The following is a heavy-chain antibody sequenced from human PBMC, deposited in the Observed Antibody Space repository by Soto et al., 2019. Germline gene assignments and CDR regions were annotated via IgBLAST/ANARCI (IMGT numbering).Heavy chain of an antibody. D-gene: IGHD5-18*01. V-gene: IGHV4-59*01. CDR3: ARVKRGYDYGSIIEL. CDR2: IFYSRIT. J-gene: IGHJ4*02. Sequence: SETLSLTCTVSGSSISDFYWSWIRQPPGRGLEWIGYIFYSRITNYNYSLKSRVTISVDTSKNKFYLKLRSVTAADTDAYFCARVKRGYDYGSIIELWRQGILVT. CDR1: GSSISDFY.